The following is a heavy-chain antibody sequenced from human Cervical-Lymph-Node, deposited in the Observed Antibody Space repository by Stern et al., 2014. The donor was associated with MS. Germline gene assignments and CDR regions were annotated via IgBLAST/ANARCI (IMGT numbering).Heavy chain of an antibody. V-gene: IGHV1-69*01. J-gene: IGHJ4*02. CDR3: PRTSPRGFDY. CDR1: GGTFSSYA. D-gene: IGHD3-10*01. CDR2: IIPIFGRA. Sequence: QVQLVQSGAEVKKPGSSVKVSCKASGGTFSSYAVTWVRQAPGHGLEWMGGIIPIFGRANYAQKFQGRVTITADASTSTEYMGMSSLRSEDTAIYYCPRTSPRGFDYWGQGTLVTVSS.